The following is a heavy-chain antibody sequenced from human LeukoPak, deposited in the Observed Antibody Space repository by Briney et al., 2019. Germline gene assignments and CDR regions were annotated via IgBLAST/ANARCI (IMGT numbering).Heavy chain of an antibody. CDR2: ISADGGTT. CDR3: AKDIRDWGSFDY. Sequence: PGGSLRLSCAVSGFTFDDCVIHWVRQAAGKGLGWVSLISADGGTTYYADSVKGRFTLSRDNSKNSLYLEMNSLRTEDTALYFCAKDIRDWGSFDYWGQGTLVTVSS. J-gene: IGHJ4*02. CDR1: GFTFDDCV. D-gene: IGHD7-27*01. V-gene: IGHV3-43*02.